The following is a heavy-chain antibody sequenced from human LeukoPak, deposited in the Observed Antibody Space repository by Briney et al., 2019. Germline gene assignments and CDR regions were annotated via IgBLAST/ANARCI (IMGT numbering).Heavy chain of an antibody. J-gene: IGHJ6*02. CDR1: GFTFSSYW. Sequence: PGGSLRLSCAASGFTFSSYWMHWVRQAPGKGLVWVSRINRDGSSTSYADSVKGRSTISRDNAKNTLYLQMNSLRAEDTAVYYCARVGYYGSGSYYSRYYYYYGMDVWGQGTTVTVSS. CDR3: ARVGYYGSGSYYSRYYYYYGMDV. D-gene: IGHD3-10*01. CDR2: INRDGSST. V-gene: IGHV3-74*01.